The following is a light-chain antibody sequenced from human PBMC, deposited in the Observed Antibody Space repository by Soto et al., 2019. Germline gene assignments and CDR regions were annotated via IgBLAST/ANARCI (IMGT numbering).Light chain of an antibody. Sequence: DIKMNQSPSIVSASVGDRVTISCRASQSISTCLAWYQQKLGKAPKLLIYDASSLESGVPSRFSGSGSATEFTLTISSLQPDDFATYYCQHYDNYSRTFGQGTKVDIK. J-gene: IGKJ1*01. CDR3: QHYDNYSRT. CDR1: QSISTC. CDR2: DAS. V-gene: IGKV1-5*01.